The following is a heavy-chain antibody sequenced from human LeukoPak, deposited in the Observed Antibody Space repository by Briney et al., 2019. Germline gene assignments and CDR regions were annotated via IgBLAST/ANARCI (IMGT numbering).Heavy chain of an antibody. CDR3: ARGVLETSRHSGYSGYDLFDY. V-gene: IGHV3-23*01. J-gene: IGHJ4*02. CDR2: ISGSGGST. D-gene: IGHD5-12*01. Sequence: PGRSLRLSCAASGFTFSSYAMSWVRQAPGKGLEWVSAISGSGGSTYYADSVKGRFTISRDNAKNSLYLQMNSLRAEDTAVYYCARGVLETSRHSGYSGYDLFDYWGQGTLVTVSS. CDR1: GFTFSSYA.